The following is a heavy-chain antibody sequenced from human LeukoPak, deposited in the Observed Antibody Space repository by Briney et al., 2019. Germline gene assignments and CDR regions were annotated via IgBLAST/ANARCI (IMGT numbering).Heavy chain of an antibody. Sequence: ASVKVSCKASGYTFTTHGISWVRQAPGQGLEWVGWTSAYNDNTNYAQKLQGRVTMTTDTSTSTAYLELRSLRSDDTAVYYCARDVEKLSTSGHYYYYMDVWGKGTTVTVSS. D-gene: IGHD2-2*01. CDR2: TSAYNDNT. V-gene: IGHV1-18*01. CDR3: ARDVEKLSTSGHYYYYMDV. CDR1: GYTFTTHG. J-gene: IGHJ6*03.